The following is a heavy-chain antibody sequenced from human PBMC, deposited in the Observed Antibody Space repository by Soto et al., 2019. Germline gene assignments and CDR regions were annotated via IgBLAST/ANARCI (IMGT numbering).Heavy chain of an antibody. CDR2: ISYDGGEK. D-gene: IGHD3-16*02. V-gene: IGHV3-30*18. Sequence: QVQLMESGGGVVQPGRSLRLSCAASGFTFSYYNMHWVRQAPGKGLEWVAVISYDGGEKYYADSVKGRFTISRDNSKNTLTLQMNSLRVDDTAVYYCAKALGELSPESYDSWGQGTLITVSS. J-gene: IGHJ4*02. CDR3: AKALGELSPESYDS. CDR1: GFTFSYYN.